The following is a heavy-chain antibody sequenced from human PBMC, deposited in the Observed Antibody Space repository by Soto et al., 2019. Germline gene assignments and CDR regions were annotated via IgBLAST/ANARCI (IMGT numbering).Heavy chain of an antibody. Sequence: QVQLVESGGGLVKPGGSLRLSCAASAFKFSDYYMSWVRQAPGKGLEWVSYITNSGGSTYFADSVKGRFTISRDNSKSTLYLQMSSLSAEDTAVYYCARGGPRDGYRDLDYWGPGTQVTVSS. V-gene: IGHV3-11*01. J-gene: IGHJ4*02. CDR1: AFKFSDYY. CDR2: ITNSGGST. CDR3: ARGGPRDGYRDLDY. D-gene: IGHD5-18*01.